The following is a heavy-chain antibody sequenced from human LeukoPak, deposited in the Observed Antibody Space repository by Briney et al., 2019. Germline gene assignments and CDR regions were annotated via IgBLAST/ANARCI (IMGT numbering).Heavy chain of an antibody. V-gene: IGHV4-34*01. J-gene: IGHJ6*03. CDR3: ARGPIVVAGQYYYYMDV. Sequence: SETLSLTCAVYGGSFSGYYWSWIRQPPGKGLEWIGEINHSGNTNYNPSLKSRVTISVDTSKNQFSLKLSSVTAADTAVYYCARGPIVVAGQYYYYMDVWGKGTTVTVSS. D-gene: IGHD6-19*01. CDR1: GGSFSGYY. CDR2: INHSGNT.